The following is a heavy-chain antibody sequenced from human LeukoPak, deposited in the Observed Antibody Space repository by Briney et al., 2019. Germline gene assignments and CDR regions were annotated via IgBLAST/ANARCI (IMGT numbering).Heavy chain of an antibody. J-gene: IGHJ4*02. CDR1: GFTFSSYG. CDR3: EKNWGSGLFFEY. Sequence: GGSLRLSCAASGFTFSSYGMHWVRQAPGKGLEWVAVMSYDGNNKYYADSVKGRFTISRDNSKNTLYLQMNSLRAEDTAVYYCEKNWGSGLFFEYWGQGTLVTVSS. D-gene: IGHD3-16*01. V-gene: IGHV3-30*18. CDR2: MSYDGNNK.